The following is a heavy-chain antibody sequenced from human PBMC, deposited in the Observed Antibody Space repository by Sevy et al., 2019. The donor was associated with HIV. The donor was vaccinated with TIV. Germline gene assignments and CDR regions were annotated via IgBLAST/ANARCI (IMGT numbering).Heavy chain of an antibody. CDR1: RFTFSSYW. CDR3: ARVSSIYYDRGYYYAMDV. V-gene: IGHV3-7*01. Sequence: GGSLRLSCAASRFTFSSYWMSWVRQAPGKGLEWVVNINQDGGEKYHMDSVKGRFTISRDNAKNSLYLQMNSLRAEDSAVYFCARVSSIYYDRGYYYAMDVWGQGTTVTVSS. J-gene: IGHJ6*02. D-gene: IGHD3-22*01. CDR2: INQDGGEK.